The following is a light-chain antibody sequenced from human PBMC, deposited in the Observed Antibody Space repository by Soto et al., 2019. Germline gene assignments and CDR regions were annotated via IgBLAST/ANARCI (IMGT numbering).Light chain of an antibody. Sequence: DIQMTQAPSSLSPSVGDRVSITGRASQSIANYLNWYQQKPGTAPKLLIFAASSLQSGVPSRLSGSGSGTDFTLTISSLQPEDFATYYCKQSFSPPLTFGGGTKVDIK. J-gene: IGKJ4*01. V-gene: IGKV1-39*01. CDR1: QSIANY. CDR2: AAS. CDR3: KQSFSPPLT.